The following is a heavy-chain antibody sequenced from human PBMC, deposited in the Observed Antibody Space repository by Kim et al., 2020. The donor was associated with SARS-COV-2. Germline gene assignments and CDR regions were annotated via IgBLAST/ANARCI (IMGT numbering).Heavy chain of an antibody. V-gene: IGHV3-7*01. D-gene: IGHD6-13*01. J-gene: IGHJ6*03. CDR1: GFTFSSYR. Sequence: GGSLRLSCAASGFTFSSYRMSWVRQAPGKGLEWVANIKQDGSEKYYVDSVKGRFTISRDNAKNSLYLQMNSLRAEDTAVYYCARHSSSRYSYYYMDVWGKGTTVTVSS. CDR3: ARHSSSRYSYYYMDV. CDR2: IKQDGSEK.